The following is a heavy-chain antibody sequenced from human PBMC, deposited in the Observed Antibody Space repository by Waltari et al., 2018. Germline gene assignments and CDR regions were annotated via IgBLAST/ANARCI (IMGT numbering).Heavy chain of an antibody. CDR3: ARENYYDSSGDAFDI. Sequence: QVQLQQWGAGLLKPSETLSLTCAVYGGSFSGYYWCWIRQPPGKGLEWIGEINHSGSTNYNPSLKSRVTISVDTSKNQFSLKLSSVTAADTAVYYCARENYYDSSGDAFDIWGQGTMVTVSS. CDR2: INHSGST. CDR1: GGSFSGYY. J-gene: IGHJ3*02. D-gene: IGHD3-22*01. V-gene: IGHV4-34*01.